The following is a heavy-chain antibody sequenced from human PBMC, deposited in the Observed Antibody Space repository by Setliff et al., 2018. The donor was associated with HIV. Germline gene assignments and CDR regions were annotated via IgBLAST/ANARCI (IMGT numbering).Heavy chain of an antibody. CDR1: GGSISSSSYY. V-gene: IGHV4-39*01. CDR2: IYYSGST. CDR3: ARRVLQDSTITSSNWFDS. D-gene: IGHD2-2*01. Sequence: SETLSLTCTVSGGSISSSSYYWGWIRQPPGKGLEWIGNIYYSGSTYYNPSLKSRVTISVDTSENQFSLRLNSVTAADTAVYYCARRVLQDSTITSSNWFDSWGQGTLVTVSS. J-gene: IGHJ5*01.